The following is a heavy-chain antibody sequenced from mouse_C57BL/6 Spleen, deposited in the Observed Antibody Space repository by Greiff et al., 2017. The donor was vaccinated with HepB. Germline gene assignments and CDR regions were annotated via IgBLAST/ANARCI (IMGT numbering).Heavy chain of an antibody. Sequence: VQVVESGAELVKPGASVKISCKASGYAFSSYWMNWVKQRPGKGLEWIGQIYPGDGDTNYNGKFKGKATLTADKSSSTAYMQLSSLTSEDSAVYFCARSEYGYDGAWFAYWGQGTLVTVSA. CDR1: GYAFSSYW. CDR2: IYPGDGDT. J-gene: IGHJ3*01. D-gene: IGHD2-2*01. V-gene: IGHV1-80*01. CDR3: ARSEYGYDGAWFAY.